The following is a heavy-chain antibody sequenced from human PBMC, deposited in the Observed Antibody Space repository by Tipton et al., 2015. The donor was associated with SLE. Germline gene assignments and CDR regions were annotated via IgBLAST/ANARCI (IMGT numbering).Heavy chain of an antibody. V-gene: IGHV3-21*01. Sequence: SLRLSCAASGFTFSSYSMNWVRQAPGKGLEWASSISSSSSYIYYADSVKGRFTISRDNSKNTLYLQMNSLRAEDTAMYYCARGVVVVAATQADYWGQGTLVTVSS. CDR3: ARGVVVVAATQADY. CDR1: GFTFSSYS. CDR2: ISSSSSYI. D-gene: IGHD2-15*01. J-gene: IGHJ4*02.